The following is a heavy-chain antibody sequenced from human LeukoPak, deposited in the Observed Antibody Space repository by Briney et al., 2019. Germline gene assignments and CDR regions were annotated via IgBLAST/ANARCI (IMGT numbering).Heavy chain of an antibody. J-gene: IGHJ4*02. D-gene: IGHD4-17*01. Sequence: PSETLSLTCAVSGGSISSGGYSWSWIRQPPGKGLEWIGYIYHSGSTYYNPSLKSRVTISVDRSKNQFSLKLSSVTAADTAVYYCARGPKSPVAVTPPTSDYWGQGTLVTVSS. CDR3: ARGPKSPVAVTPPTSDY. CDR2: IYHSGST. V-gene: IGHV4-30-2*01. CDR1: GGSISSGGYS.